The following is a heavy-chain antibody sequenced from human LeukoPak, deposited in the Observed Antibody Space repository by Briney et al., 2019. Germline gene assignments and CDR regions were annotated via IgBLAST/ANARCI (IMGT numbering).Heavy chain of an antibody. J-gene: IGHJ4*02. Sequence: PGGSLRLSCAASGFTFSSYAMNWVRQAPGKGLEWVSGISGSGGSTYYTDSVKGRFTISRDNSKNTLYLQMKGLRAEDTAVYYCVKDSVVVAGLVNYFDYWGQGTLVTVSS. CDR3: VKDSVVVAGLVNYFDY. CDR1: GFTFSSYA. D-gene: IGHD6-19*01. CDR2: ISGSGGST. V-gene: IGHV3-23*01.